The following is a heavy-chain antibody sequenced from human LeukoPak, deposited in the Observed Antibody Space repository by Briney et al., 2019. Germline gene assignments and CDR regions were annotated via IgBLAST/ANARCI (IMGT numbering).Heavy chain of an antibody. J-gene: IGHJ4*02. D-gene: IGHD2-21*02. V-gene: IGHV3-23*01. Sequence: GGSLRLSCAVSGITLSNYGMSWVRQAPGKGLEWVAGISDSGGSTNYADSVKGRFTISRDNPKNTLYLQMNSLRAEDTAVYYCAKDSLAYCGGDCHSGRIYFDYWGQGTLDTVSS. CDR1: GITLSNYG. CDR3: AKDSLAYCGGDCHSGRIYFDY. CDR2: ISDSGGST.